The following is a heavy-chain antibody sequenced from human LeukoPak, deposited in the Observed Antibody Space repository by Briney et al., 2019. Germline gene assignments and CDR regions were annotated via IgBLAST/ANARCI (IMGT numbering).Heavy chain of an antibody. J-gene: IGHJ3*01. CDR3: ARAVGPFDF. CDR1: GFAFSTYG. Sequence: GSPRLSCAASGFAFSTYGMHWVRQPPGKGLEWVAVIWFDGSNKYYADSVKGRFTISRDTSKNILSLQMNSLRAEDTAVYYCARAVGPFDFWGQGTMVTVS. CDR2: IWFDGSNK. V-gene: IGHV3-33*01.